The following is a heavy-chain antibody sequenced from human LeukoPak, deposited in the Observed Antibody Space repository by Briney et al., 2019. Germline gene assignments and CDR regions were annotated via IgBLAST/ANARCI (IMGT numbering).Heavy chain of an antibody. CDR1: GYTFTGYY. V-gene: IGHV1-2*02. D-gene: IGHD3-22*01. Sequence: ASVKVCCKASGYTFTGYYMHWVRQAPGQGVEWMGWINPNSGGTNYAQKFQGRVTMTRDTSISTAYMELSRLRSDDTAVYYCARATYYYDSSGYYYGAFDIWGQGTMVTVSS. CDR3: ARATYYYDSSGYYYGAFDI. CDR2: INPNSGGT. J-gene: IGHJ3*02.